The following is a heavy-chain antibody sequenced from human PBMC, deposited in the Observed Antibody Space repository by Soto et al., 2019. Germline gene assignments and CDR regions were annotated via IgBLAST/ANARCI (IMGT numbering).Heavy chain of an antibody. CDR3: ARDTAPSDV. J-gene: IGHJ6*02. Sequence: SVRVSCKACGGTFSNDIITWVRQAPGQGLEWMGRIIPLLDIANYAQKFQGRVTITADKSTSTAYMELNSLRSEDTALYYCARDTAPSDVWGQGSTVTVSS. CDR2: IIPLLDIA. V-gene: IGHV1-69*04. CDR1: GGTFSNDI. D-gene: IGHD4-17*01.